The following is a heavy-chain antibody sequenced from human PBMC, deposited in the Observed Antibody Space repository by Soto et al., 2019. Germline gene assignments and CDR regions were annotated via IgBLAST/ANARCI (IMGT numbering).Heavy chain of an antibody. CDR2: IYPGDSDT. Sequence: GESLKISCKGSGYSFTSYWIGWVRQMPGKGLEWMGIIYPGDSDTRYSPSFQGQVTISADKPISTAYLQWSSLKASDTAMYYCARSFPELYSSGWYYFDYWGQGTLVTVSS. J-gene: IGHJ4*02. V-gene: IGHV5-51*04. CDR1: GYSFTSYW. CDR3: ARSFPELYSSGWYYFDY. D-gene: IGHD6-19*01.